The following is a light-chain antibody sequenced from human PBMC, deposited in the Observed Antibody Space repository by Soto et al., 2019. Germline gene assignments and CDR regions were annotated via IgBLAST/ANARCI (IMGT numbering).Light chain of an antibody. V-gene: IGLV2-8*01. Sequence: QSALTQPPSASGSPGQSVTISCTGTSSDVGYYNYVSWYQQHPGKAHKLIIYEVNKRPSGVPDRFSGSKSGNTASLTVSGLQAEDEAEYYCTSYAVGINVVFGGGTKVTVL. CDR1: SSDVGYYNY. CDR3: TSYAVGINVV. J-gene: IGLJ2*01. CDR2: EVN.